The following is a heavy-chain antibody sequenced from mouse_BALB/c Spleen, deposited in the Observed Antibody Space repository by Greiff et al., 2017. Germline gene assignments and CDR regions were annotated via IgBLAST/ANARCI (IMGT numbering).Heavy chain of an antibody. CDR2: ISSGSSTI. Sequence: EVKLVESGGGLVQPGGSRKLSCAASGFTFSSFGMHWVRQAPEKGLEWVAYISSGSSTIYYADTVKGRFTISRDNPKNTLFLQMTSLRSEDTAMYYCAREAYYRYFDYWGQGTTLTVSS. CDR3: AREAYYRYFDY. D-gene: IGHD2-14*01. J-gene: IGHJ2*01. CDR1: GFTFSSFG. V-gene: IGHV5-17*02.